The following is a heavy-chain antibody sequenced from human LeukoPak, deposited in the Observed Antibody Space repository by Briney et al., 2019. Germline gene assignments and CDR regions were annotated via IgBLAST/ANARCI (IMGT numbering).Heavy chain of an antibody. CDR1: GFTFSSYW. CDR3: ARLPTTVSFFDY. Sequence: PGGSLRLSCAASGFTFSSYWMSWVRQAPGKGLEWVSGISSSGSFTYYADSVKGRFAISRDNSKNTLYLHMNSLRAGDTAVYFCARLPTTVSFFDYWGQGTLVSVSS. J-gene: IGHJ4*02. CDR2: ISSSGSFT. V-gene: IGHV3-23*01. D-gene: IGHD4-17*01.